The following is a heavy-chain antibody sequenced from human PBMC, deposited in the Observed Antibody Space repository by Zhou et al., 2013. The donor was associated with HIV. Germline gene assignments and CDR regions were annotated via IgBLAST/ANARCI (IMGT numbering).Heavy chain of an antibody. D-gene: IGHD3-22*01. V-gene: IGHV4-34*02. J-gene: IGHJ4*02. CDR1: GGSFSGFY. Sequence: QVQLQQWGAGLLRPSETLSLTCAVYGGSFSGFYWSWVRQSPEKGLEWIGDIDHGGSTTYNPSFRRRVTMSIDTPKSQFSLKLTSVTAADTAVYFCARGGSSGWSDNYFDHWGRGTRVSVSS. CDR2: IDHGGST. CDR3: ARGGSSGWSDNYFDH.